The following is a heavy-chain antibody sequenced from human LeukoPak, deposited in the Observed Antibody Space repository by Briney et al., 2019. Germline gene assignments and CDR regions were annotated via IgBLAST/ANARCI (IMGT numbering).Heavy chain of an antibody. CDR2: IYYSGNT. CDR3: MGRQTANYYENFDY. J-gene: IGHJ4*02. Sequence: SETLSLTCTVSGGSISTYYWSWIRQSPGKGLEWIGYIYYSGNTNCNPSLERRVSFSIDTSKKQLSLRLHSVTAADTAVYYCMGRQTANYYENFDYWGQGILVAVSS. V-gene: IGHV4-59*08. D-gene: IGHD3-22*01. CDR1: GGSISTYY.